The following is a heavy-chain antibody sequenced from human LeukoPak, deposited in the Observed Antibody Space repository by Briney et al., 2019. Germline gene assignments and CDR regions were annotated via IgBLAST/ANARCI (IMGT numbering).Heavy chain of an antibody. Sequence: ASVKVSCKASGYTFPSYAISWVRQAPGQGLEWMGWISAYNGNTNYAQKFQGRVTMTTDTSTSTAHLELRSLRSDDTAVYYCAVNLGYCSSTSCWAHWGQGTLVTVSS. CDR3: AVNLGYCSSTSCWAH. D-gene: IGHD2-2*01. J-gene: IGHJ4*02. CDR2: ISAYNGNT. CDR1: GYTFPSYA. V-gene: IGHV1-18*01.